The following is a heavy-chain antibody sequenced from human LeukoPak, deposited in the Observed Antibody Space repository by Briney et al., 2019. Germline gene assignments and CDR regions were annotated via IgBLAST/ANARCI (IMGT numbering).Heavy chain of an antibody. CDR2: MNPISGDT. J-gene: IGHJ5*02. Sequence: ASVKVSCKASGYTFTSYDINWVRQATGQGLEWMGWMNPISGDTGYALKFQGRVTMSRNTSISTAYMELGSLRSEDTAVYYCARVPRRGERFDPWGQGTLVTVSS. D-gene: IGHD3-10*01. CDR3: ARVPRRGERFDP. CDR1: GYTFTSYD. V-gene: IGHV1-8*01.